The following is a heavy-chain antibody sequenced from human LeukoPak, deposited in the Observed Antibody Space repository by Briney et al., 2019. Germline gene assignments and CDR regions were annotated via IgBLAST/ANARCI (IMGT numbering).Heavy chain of an antibody. V-gene: IGHV3-23*01. CDR2: VRGNGDST. Sequence: GGSLRLSCAASGFTFSDYHMSWIRQAPGKGLEWVAVVRGNGDSTHYADSVKGRFTISRDNSKNTLYLQMNSLRDEDTAVYYCAKGFFGSGSFPHNFDYWGQGTLVTVSS. CDR1: GFTFSDYH. D-gene: IGHD3-10*01. J-gene: IGHJ4*02. CDR3: AKGFFGSGSFPHNFDY.